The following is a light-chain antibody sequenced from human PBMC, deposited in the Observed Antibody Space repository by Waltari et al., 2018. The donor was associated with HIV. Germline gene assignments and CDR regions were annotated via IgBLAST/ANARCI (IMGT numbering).Light chain of an antibody. J-gene: IGKJ4*01. CDR2: AAS. Sequence: DIQMTQSPSSLSASVGDRVTITCRASQDISNYLTWFQQKPGKAPKALMFAASSLQTGVPSKFSGSGSGTDFTLTINSLQPEDVATYYCQQYNSYPLTFGGGTKVEIK. V-gene: IGKV1-16*02. CDR1: QDISNY. CDR3: QQYNSYPLT.